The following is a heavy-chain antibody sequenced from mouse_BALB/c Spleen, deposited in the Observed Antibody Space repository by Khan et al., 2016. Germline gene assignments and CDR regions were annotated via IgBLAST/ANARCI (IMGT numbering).Heavy chain of an antibody. CDR1: GFTFSSYV. CDR2: ISTGGDI. D-gene: IGHD2-13*01. Sequence: EVELVESGGGLVKPGGSLKLSCAASGFTFSSYVMSWVRQTPEKRLEWVASISTGGDIYYPDSVKGRFTIARANARNILYLQMASLRSEDTAMYYGARSDYDRGYYYSIDYWGQGTSVTVSS. CDR3: ARSDYDRGYYYSIDY. J-gene: IGHJ4*01. V-gene: IGHV5-6-5*01.